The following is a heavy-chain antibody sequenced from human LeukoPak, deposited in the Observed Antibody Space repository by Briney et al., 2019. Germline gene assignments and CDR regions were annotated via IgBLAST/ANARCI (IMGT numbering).Heavy chain of an antibody. D-gene: IGHD6-6*01. CDR2: IYYSGST. V-gene: IGHV4-59*08. Sequence: SETLSLTCTVSGGSISSYYWSWMRQPPGKGLEWIGYIYYSGSTNYNPSLKSRVTISVDTSKNQFSLKLSSVTAADTAVYYCARHVSLGHLVSMGWFDPWGQGTLVTVSS. CDR1: GGSISSYY. J-gene: IGHJ5*02. CDR3: ARHVSLGHLVSMGWFDP.